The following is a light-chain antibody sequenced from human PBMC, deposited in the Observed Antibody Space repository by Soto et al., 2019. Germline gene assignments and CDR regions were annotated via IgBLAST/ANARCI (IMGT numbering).Light chain of an antibody. Sequence: ETVMTQSPATLSVSPGERATLSCRASQSVTTNMAWYQQKPGQAPRLLIYGASTRAPGFPARFSGSGSGTDFTLTISSLQSEDFAVYYCQQYNNWPWTFGQGTKVDIK. CDR1: QSVTTN. CDR3: QQYNNWPWT. J-gene: IGKJ1*01. V-gene: IGKV3-15*01. CDR2: GAS.